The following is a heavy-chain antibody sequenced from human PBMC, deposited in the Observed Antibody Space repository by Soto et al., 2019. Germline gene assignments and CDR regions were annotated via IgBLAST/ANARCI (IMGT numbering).Heavy chain of an antibody. CDR2: IIPILGIA. D-gene: IGHD1-1*01. J-gene: IGHJ6*02. CDR1: GGTFSSYT. V-gene: IGHV1-69*02. Sequence: QVQLVQSGAEVKKPGSSVKVSCTASGGTFSSYTISWVRQAPGQGLEWMGRIIPILGIANYAQKFQGRVTITADKSTSTAYMELSSLRSEDTAVYYCARDAPTGSHTGGMDVWGQGTTVTVSS. CDR3: ARDAPTGSHTGGMDV.